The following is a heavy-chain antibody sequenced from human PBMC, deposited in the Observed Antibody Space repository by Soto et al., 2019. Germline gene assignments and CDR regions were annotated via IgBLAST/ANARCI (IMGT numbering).Heavy chain of an antibody. Sequence: GGSLRLSCAASGFTFSNYAMSWVRQAPGKGLEWVSAIRGSGGSTYYADSVKGRFTISRDNSKNTLYLQMNSLRAEDTAVYYCAKDLSYFDFWSGSPFDPWGQGTLVTVS. CDR2: IRGSGGST. CDR3: AKDLSYFDFWSGSPFDP. V-gene: IGHV3-23*01. D-gene: IGHD3-3*01. J-gene: IGHJ5*02. CDR1: GFTFSNYA.